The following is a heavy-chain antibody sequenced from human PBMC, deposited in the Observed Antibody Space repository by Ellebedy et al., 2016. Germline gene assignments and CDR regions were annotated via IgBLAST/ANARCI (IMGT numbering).Heavy chain of an antibody. Sequence: GGSLRLXCAASGFTFSNYYMNWIRQAPGKGLEWVSYISTNAVRTIKYADSVKGRFTISRDDAKNSVYLQMDSLRAEDTALYYCARYNPGWYGASDFWGQGTLVTVSS. J-gene: IGHJ4*02. CDR1: GFTFSNYY. D-gene: IGHD6-19*01. V-gene: IGHV3-11*01. CDR2: ISTNAVRTI. CDR3: ARYNPGWYGASDF.